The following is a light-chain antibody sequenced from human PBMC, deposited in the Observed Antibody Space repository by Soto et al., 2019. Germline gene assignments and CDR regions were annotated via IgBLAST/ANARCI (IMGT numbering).Light chain of an antibody. CDR1: QSVSSSY. CDR2: GAS. Sequence: EIVLTQSPGTLYLSPGERATLSCRASQSVSSSYLAWYQQKPGQAPRLLIYGASSRATGIPDRFSGSGSGTDFTLTISRLEPEDFAVDYCQQYCSSPWTCGQGTKVEIK. CDR3: QQYCSSPWT. J-gene: IGKJ1*01. V-gene: IGKV3-20*01.